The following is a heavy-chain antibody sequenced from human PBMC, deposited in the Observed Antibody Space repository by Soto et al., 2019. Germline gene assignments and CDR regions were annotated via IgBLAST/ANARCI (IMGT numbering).Heavy chain of an antibody. CDR1: AGTFSSYA. Sequence: QVQLVQSGAEVKKPGSSVKVSCKAAAGTFSSYAISWVRQAPGQGLEWMGGIIPIFGTANYAQKFQGRVTVTADESPGTAYMELSSLRSEDTAVYYCARDFVNNWNVEFDYWGQGTLVTVSS. V-gene: IGHV1-69*01. J-gene: IGHJ4*02. CDR2: IIPIFGTA. D-gene: IGHD1-20*01. CDR3: ARDFVNNWNVEFDY.